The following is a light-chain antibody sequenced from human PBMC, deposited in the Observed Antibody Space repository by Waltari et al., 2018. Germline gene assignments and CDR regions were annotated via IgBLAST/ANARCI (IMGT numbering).Light chain of an antibody. J-gene: IGKJ1*01. Sequence: EIVLTQSPGTLSLSPGGSGTLSCRASQGVGKYLAWYQQSPGQAPRLLLYHTSIRATGIPDRFSGSGYGTDFSLTISRLEPEDFAVYYCQKYDFLPATFGQGT. CDR1: QGVGKY. V-gene: IGKV3-20*01. CDR2: HTS. CDR3: QKYDFLPAT.